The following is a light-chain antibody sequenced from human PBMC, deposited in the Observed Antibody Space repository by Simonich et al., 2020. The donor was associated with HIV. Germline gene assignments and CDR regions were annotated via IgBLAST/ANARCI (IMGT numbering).Light chain of an antibody. V-gene: IGKV1-5*03. Sequence: DIQMTQSPSTLSASVGDRVTNTCRASQSISTWLAWYQQKPGKAPKLLIYESSSLESGVPSRFSGSGSGTLFTLTISSLQPDDFATYYCRQYNSYPYIFGQGTKLEIK. CDR2: ESS. J-gene: IGKJ2*01. CDR1: QSISTW. CDR3: RQYNSYPYI.